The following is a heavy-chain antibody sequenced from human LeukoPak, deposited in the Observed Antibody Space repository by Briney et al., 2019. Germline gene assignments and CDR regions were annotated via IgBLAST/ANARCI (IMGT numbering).Heavy chain of an antibody. V-gene: IGHV3-23*01. CDR2: ITGSGGST. D-gene: IGHD7-27*01. CDR3: ATERNWVFDY. J-gene: IGHJ4*02. Sequence: TGGSLRLSCAASGFTFSSYAMSWVRQAPGKGLEWVSAITGSGGSTYYADSVKGRFTISRDNSKNTLYVQMNSLRAEDTAVNYFATERNWVFDYWGQGTLVTVSS. CDR1: GFTFSSYA.